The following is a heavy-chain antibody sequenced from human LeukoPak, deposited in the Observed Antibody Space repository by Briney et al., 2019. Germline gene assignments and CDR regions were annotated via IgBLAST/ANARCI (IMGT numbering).Heavy chain of an antibody. V-gene: IGHV1-2*02. CDR2: INPNSGGT. CDR1: GYTFTSYG. J-gene: IGHJ5*02. Sequence: GASVKVSCKASGYTFTSYGISWVRQAPGQGLEWMGWINPNSGGTNYAQKFQGRVTMTRDTSISTAYMELSRLRSDDTAVYYCARDIGQLVREAHNWFDPWGQGTLVTVSS. CDR3: ARDIGQLVREAHNWFDP. D-gene: IGHD6-6*01.